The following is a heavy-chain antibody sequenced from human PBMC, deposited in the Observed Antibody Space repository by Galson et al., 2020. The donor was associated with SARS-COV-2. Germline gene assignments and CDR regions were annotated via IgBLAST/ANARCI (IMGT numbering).Heavy chain of an antibody. D-gene: IGHD2-21*01. J-gene: IGHJ4*02. Sequence: VSCKASGYTLSDSYMHWVRQAPGQGLEWMGWINANSGGTNYAQKFQGRVTMTRDTSISTGYMELRTLGSDDTTVYFCARGKINGDDFDYWGQGTLVTVSS. CDR2: INANSGGT. CDR3: ARGKINGDDFDY. V-gene: IGHV1-2*02. CDR1: GYTLSDSY.